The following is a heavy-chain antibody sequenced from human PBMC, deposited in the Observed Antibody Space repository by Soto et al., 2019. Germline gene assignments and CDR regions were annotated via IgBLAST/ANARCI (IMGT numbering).Heavy chain of an antibody. D-gene: IGHD6-19*01. CDR2: IYYSGST. Sequence: PSETLSLTCTVSGGSISSYYWSWIRQPPGKGLEWIGYIYYSGSTNYNPSLKSRVTISVDTSKNQFSLKLSSVTAADTAVYYCARHRGSGWYVGRDGNWFDPWGQGTLVTVSS. J-gene: IGHJ5*02. CDR1: GGSISSYY. CDR3: ARHRGSGWYVGRDGNWFDP. V-gene: IGHV4-59*08.